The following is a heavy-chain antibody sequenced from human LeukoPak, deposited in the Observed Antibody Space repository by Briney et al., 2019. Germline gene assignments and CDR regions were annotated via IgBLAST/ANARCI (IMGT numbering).Heavy chain of an antibody. J-gene: IGHJ5*02. Sequence: SETLSPTCTVSGGSISSSGHFWGWIRQPPGKGLEWIASIHYSGNTWYNPSLNPSLKSRVTISVDTSKNQFYLKVSSVIAADTAVFYCASHCGGDCFSWGQGTQVTVSS. CDR2: IHYSGNT. D-gene: IGHD2-21*01. CDR1: GGSISSSGHF. V-gene: IGHV4-39*01. CDR3: ASHCGGDCFS.